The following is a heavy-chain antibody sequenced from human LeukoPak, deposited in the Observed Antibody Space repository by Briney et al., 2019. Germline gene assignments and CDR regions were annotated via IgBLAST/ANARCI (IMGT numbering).Heavy chain of an antibody. D-gene: IGHD4-17*01. CDR1: GYTFTSYD. CDR2: MNPNSGNT. V-gene: IGHV1-8*01. J-gene: IGHJ6*03. CDR3: ARVPNNGDHMDV. Sequence: ASVKVSCKASGYTFTSYDINWVRQAAGQGLEWMGWMNPNSGNTGYAQKFQGRVTMTRNTSISTAYMELSSLRSEDTAVYYCARVPNNGDHMDVWGKGTTVTVSS.